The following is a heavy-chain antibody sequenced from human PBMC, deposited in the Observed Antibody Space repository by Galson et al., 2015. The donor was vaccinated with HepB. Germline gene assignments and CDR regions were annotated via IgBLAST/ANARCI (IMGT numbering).Heavy chain of an antibody. CDR2: ISASGGST. V-gene: IGHV3-23*01. D-gene: IGHD2-2*01. CDR3: AKASPYCSSTSCYADY. J-gene: IGHJ4*02. Sequence: SLRLSCAASGFTFSSYAMSWVRQAPGKGLEWVSAISASGGSTYYADSVKGRFTVSRDISKNTLYLQMNSLRVEDTAAYYCAKASPYCSSTSCYADYWGQGTLVTVSS. CDR1: GFTFSSYA.